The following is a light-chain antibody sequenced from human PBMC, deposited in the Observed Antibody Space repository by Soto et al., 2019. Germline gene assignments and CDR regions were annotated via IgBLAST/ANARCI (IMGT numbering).Light chain of an antibody. Sequence: QSVLAQPPSASGTLGQRVTISCSGSSSNIGSNTVNWYQQLPGTAPKLLIYSNNQRPSGVPDRFSGSKSGTSASLAISGLQSADEADYYCAAWDDSLDGVVFGGGTKLTVL. J-gene: IGLJ2*01. CDR2: SNN. CDR3: AAWDDSLDGVV. CDR1: SSNIGSNT. V-gene: IGLV1-44*01.